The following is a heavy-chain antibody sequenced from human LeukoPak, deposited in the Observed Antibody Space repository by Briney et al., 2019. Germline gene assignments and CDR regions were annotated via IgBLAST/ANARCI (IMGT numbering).Heavy chain of an antibody. V-gene: IGHV3-13*01. J-gene: IGHJ6*02. CDR2: IGKAGDT. Sequence: GGSLRLSCAASGFTFSTYDMHWVRQVTGKGLEWVSAIGKAGDTHYPGSVKGRFTVSRENAKNSLYLQMNSLRVEDTAVYYCVRDPSGWGMDVWGQGTTVTVSS. D-gene: IGHD6-19*01. CDR3: VRDPSGWGMDV. CDR1: GFTFSTYD.